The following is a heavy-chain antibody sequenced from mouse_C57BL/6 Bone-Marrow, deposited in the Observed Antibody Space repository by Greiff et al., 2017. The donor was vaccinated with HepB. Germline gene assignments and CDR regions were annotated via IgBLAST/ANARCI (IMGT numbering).Heavy chain of an antibody. CDR3: ARRGKRMDY. CDR2: INPNNGGT. D-gene: IGHD2-1*01. J-gene: IGHJ4*01. CDR1: GYTFTDYY. Sequence: EVQLQQSGPELVKPGASVKISCKASGYTFTDYYMNWVKQSHGKSLEWIGDINPNNGGTSYNQKFKGKATLTVDKSSSTAYMELRSLTSEDSAVYYCARRGKRMDYWGQGTSVTVSS. V-gene: IGHV1-26*01.